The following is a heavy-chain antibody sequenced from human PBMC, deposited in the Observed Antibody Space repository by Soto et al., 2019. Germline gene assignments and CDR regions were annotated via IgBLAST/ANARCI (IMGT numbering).Heavy chain of an antibody. V-gene: IGHV1-69*02. CDR1: GGTFSSYT. CDR3: ARGSTLLWFGKLIDSGGFDY. Sequence: QVQLVQSGAEVKKPGSSVKVSCKASGGTFSSYTISWVRQAPGQGLEWMGRIIPILGIANYAQKFQGRVTITADKSTSTAYMELSSLRSEDTAVYYCARGSTLLWFGKLIDSGGFDYWGQGTLVTVSS. CDR2: IIPILGIA. D-gene: IGHD3-10*01. J-gene: IGHJ4*02.